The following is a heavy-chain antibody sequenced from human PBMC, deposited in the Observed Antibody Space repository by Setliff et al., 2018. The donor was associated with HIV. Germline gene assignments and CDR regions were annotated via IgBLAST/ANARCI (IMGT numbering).Heavy chain of an antibody. Sequence: SETLSLTCIVSGGSISSSYWSWIRQPAGKGLEWIGRIYTSGSTNYNPSLKGRITMSVDTSKNQFYLKLSPVTAADTAGYYCARDQGSGGYYKVLNWFDPWGQGTLVTVSS. D-gene: IGHD3-10*01. V-gene: IGHV4-4*07. J-gene: IGHJ5*02. CDR1: GGSISSSY. CDR3: ARDQGSGGYYKVLNWFDP. CDR2: IYTSGST.